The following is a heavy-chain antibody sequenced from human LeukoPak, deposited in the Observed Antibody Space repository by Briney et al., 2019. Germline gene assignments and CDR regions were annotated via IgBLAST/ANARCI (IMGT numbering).Heavy chain of an antibody. CDR1: GFTFSSYS. CDR3: ARAGSSSWREYNWFDP. D-gene: IGHD6-13*01. J-gene: IGHJ5*02. Sequence: GGSLRLSCAASGFTFSSYSMNWVRQAPGKGLEWVSYIGSSSSTIYYADSAKGRFTISRDNAKNSLYLQMNSLRAEDTAVYYCARAGSSSWREYNWFDPWGQGTLVTVSS. V-gene: IGHV3-48*01. CDR2: IGSSSSTI.